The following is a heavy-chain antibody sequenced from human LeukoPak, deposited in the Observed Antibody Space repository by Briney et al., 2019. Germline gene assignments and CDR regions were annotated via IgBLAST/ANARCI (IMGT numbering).Heavy chain of an antibody. CDR1: GGSISSHY. D-gene: IGHD3-22*01. CDR3: ARGHYYDTSGDY. Sequence: SETLSLTCTVFGGSISSHYWSWIRQPPGKGLEWIGYIDYSGSTNYNPSLKNRVTISVDTSKNQFSLNLSSVTAADTAVYYCARGHYYDTSGDYWGQGTLVTVSS. J-gene: IGHJ4*02. V-gene: IGHV4-59*11. CDR2: IDYSGST.